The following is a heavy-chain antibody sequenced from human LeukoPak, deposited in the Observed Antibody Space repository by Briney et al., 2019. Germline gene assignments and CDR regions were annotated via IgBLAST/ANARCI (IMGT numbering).Heavy chain of an antibody. V-gene: IGHV1-69*06. D-gene: IGHD3-10*01. J-gene: IGHJ4*02. Sequence: SVKVSCKASGGTFSSYAISWVRQAPGQGLEWMGGTIPIFGTANYAQKFQGRVTITADKSTSTAYMELSSLRSEDTAVYYCARSRKRGDYGSSCDYWGQGTLVTVSS. CDR1: GGTFSSYA. CDR2: TIPIFGTA. CDR3: ARSRKRGDYGSSCDY.